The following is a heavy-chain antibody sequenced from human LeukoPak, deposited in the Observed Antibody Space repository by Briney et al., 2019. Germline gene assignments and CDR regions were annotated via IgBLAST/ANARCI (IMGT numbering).Heavy chain of an antibody. D-gene: IGHD6-13*01. CDR1: GFTLDGYG. CDR2: INWNGGGT. V-gene: IGHV3-20*04. J-gene: IGHJ3*02. Sequence: GSLRLSCAASGFTLDGYGMSWVRQVPGKGLEWVSGINWNGGGTDYADSVKGRFTISRDNSKNTLYLQMNSLRAEDTAVYYCARDLRMGIAAALDAFGIWGQGTMVTVSS. CDR3: ARDLRMGIAAALDAFGI.